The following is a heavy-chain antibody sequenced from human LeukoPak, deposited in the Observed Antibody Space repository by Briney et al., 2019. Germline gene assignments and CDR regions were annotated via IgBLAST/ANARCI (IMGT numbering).Heavy chain of an antibody. J-gene: IGHJ4*02. Sequence: PGGSLRLSCAASGFTFSSYDMHWVRQVTGKGLEWVSAIGTAGDTYYPDSVKGRFTISRENAKNSLYLQMNSLRAGDTAVYHCARGFRFHGDYHYFDYWGQGTLVTVSS. V-gene: IGHV3-13*01. CDR2: IGTAGDT. CDR1: GFTFSSYD. D-gene: IGHD4-17*01. CDR3: ARGFRFHGDYHYFDY.